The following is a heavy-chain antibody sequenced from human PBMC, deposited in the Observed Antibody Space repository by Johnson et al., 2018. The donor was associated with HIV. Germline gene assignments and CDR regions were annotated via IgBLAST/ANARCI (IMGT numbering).Heavy chain of an antibody. V-gene: IGHV3-30*04. CDR2: ISYDGSNK. Sequence: VQLVESGGGVVQPGRSLRLSCAASGFTFSSYAMHWVRQAPGKGLEWVAVISYDGSNKYYVDSVKGRFTISRDNAENSLYLQMNRLRAEDTAVYYCARSGYSGGFIWGQGTMVTVSS. J-gene: IGHJ3*02. CDR1: GFTFSSYA. D-gene: IGHD1-26*01. CDR3: ARSGYSGGFI.